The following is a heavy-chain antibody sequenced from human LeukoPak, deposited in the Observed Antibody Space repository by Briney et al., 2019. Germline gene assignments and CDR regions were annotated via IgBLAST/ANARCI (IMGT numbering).Heavy chain of an antibody. CDR2: INHSGST. J-gene: IGHJ3*02. V-gene: IGHV4-34*01. Sequence: PSETLSLTCAVYGGSFSGYYWSWIRQPPGKGLEWIGEINHSGSTNYNPSLKSRVTISVDTSKNQFSLKLSSVTAADTAVYYCARGRDAFDIWGQGIMVTVSS. CDR1: GGSFSGYY. CDR3: ARGRDAFDI.